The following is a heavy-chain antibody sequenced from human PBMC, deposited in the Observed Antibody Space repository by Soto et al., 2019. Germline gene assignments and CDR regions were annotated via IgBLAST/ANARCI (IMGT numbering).Heavy chain of an antibody. CDR2: ISSRSDI. D-gene: IGHD2-8*01. J-gene: IGHJ6*02. CDR3: ARESNAWPLAYGLDV. V-gene: IGHV3-21*01. Sequence: GGSLRLSCVGSGFTFSTYSINWVRQAPGKGLEWVSSISSRSDIYYADSVKGRFTISRDNAKNSVSLQMNSLRAEDTAVYYCARESNAWPLAYGLDVWGQGTTITV. CDR1: GFTFSTYS.